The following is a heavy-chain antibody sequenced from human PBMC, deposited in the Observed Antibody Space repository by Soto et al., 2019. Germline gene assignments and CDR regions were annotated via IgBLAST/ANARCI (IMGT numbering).Heavy chain of an antibody. V-gene: IGHV1-46*01. D-gene: IGHD2-2*01. CDR3: ARAGYCISTSCYGDGQGMDA. CDR1: GYTFTSYY. J-gene: IGHJ6*02. CDR2: ISPSFFST. Sequence: ASVKVSCKASGYTFTSYYMHLVRQAPVQVLELIVIISPSFFSTSYSQKFQGRVTITRYTSTITFYIELSSLRSDDTAVYYCARAGYCISTSCYGDGQGMDAWG.